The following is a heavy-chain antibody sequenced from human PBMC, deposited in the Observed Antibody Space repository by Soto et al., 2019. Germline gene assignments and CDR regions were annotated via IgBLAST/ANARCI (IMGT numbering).Heavy chain of an antibody. J-gene: IGHJ4*02. D-gene: IGHD2-2*01. CDR2: ISSSSSYI. CDR3: ARGWDCSSTSCPRPVDY. Sequence: EVQLVESGGGLVKPGGSLRLSCAASGFTFSSYSMNWVRQAPGKGLEWVSSISSSSSYIYYADSVKGRFTISRDNAKDSVYLQMNSLSAEDTAVYYCARGWDCSSTSCPRPVDYWGQGALVTVSS. CDR1: GFTFSSYS. V-gene: IGHV3-21*01.